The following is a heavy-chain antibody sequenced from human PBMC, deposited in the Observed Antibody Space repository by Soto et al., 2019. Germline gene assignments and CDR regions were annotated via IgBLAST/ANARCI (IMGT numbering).Heavy chain of an antibody. Sequence: EVQLVESGGGLVQPGGSLRLSCAASGFIFSSYSMNWVRQAPGKGLEWVSYISSSSSTIYCADSVKGRFTISRDNAKNSLYLQLNSPRAEDTAVYYCARDLNYGLFDYWGQGTLVTVSS. CDR2: ISSSSSTI. CDR3: ARDLNYGLFDY. V-gene: IGHV3-48*01. D-gene: IGHD4-17*01. J-gene: IGHJ4*02. CDR1: GFIFSSYS.